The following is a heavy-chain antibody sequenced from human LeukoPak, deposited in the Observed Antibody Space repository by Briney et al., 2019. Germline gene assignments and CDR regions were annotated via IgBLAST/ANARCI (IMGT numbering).Heavy chain of an antibody. CDR3: ARREWLRHERTGYYAFDA. CDR2: INEDGSEA. Sequence: GGSLRLSCAASGFTFSRVWMSWVRQAPDKGLEWVANINEDGSEAYYVDCVKGRFTISRDNPKNSVSLQMNSLRAEDTALYYCARREWLRHERTGYYAFDAWGQGTLVTVSS. J-gene: IGHJ5*02. V-gene: IGHV3-7*01. CDR1: GFTFSRVW. D-gene: IGHD1-26*01.